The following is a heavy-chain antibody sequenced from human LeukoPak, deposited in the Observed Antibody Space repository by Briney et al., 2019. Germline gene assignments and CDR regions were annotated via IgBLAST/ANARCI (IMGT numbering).Heavy chain of an antibody. CDR1: GYFISSGYY. CDR2: IYYSGST. D-gene: IGHD3-10*01. CDR3: ASNYDLGSFFIFAS. J-gene: IGHJ5*01. Sequence: TSETLSLTCPVSGYFISSGYYWAWIRQPPGKGLEWIGTIYYSGSTYYNPSFRSRVTISLDTSKNQFSLKLSSVTAGDTALYYCASNYDLGSFFIFASWGQGTLVTVSS. V-gene: IGHV4-38-2*01.